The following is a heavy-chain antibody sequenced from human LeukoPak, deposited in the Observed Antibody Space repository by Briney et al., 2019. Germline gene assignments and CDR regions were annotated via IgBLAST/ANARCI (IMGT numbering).Heavy chain of an antibody. V-gene: IGHV1-46*01. CDR2: INPSGGST. D-gene: IGHD6-13*01. CDR1: GYTFTSYY. J-gene: IGHJ3*02. CDR3: ATDSSWYDPSYQYLPAQNAFDI. Sequence: ASVKVSCKASGYTFTSYYMHWVRQAPGQGLEWMGIINPSGGSTSYAQKFQGRVTMTRDTSTSTVYMELSSLRSEDTAVYYCATDSSWYDPSYQYLPAQNAFDIWGQGTMVTVSS.